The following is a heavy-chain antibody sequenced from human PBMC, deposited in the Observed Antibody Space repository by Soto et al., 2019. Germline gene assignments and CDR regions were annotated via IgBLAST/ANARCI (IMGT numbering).Heavy chain of an antibody. CDR2: IYYSGST. Sequence: SETLSLTCTVSGGSISSYYWSWIRQPPGKGLEWIGYIYYSGSTNYNPSLKSRVTISVETSKNQFSLKLSSVTAADTAVYYCAREVTELWFGELLYHAFDIWGQGTMVTVSS. CDR3: AREVTELWFGELLYHAFDI. D-gene: IGHD3-10*01. J-gene: IGHJ3*02. CDR1: GGSISSYY. V-gene: IGHV4-59*01.